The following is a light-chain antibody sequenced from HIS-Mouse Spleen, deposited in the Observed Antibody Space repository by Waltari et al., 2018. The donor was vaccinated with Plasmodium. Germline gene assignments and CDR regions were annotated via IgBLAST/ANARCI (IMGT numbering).Light chain of an antibody. CDR3: CSYAGSSTYV. CDR2: EGR. V-gene: IGLV2-23*01. J-gene: IGLJ1*01. CDR1: SSDVGSYNL. Sequence: QSALTQPASVSGSPGQSLTTSSTGTSSDVGSYNLASWYQQHPGKAPKRMIYEGRKRPSGVSNRFSGSKSGNTTSLAISGLQAEDEADYYCCSYAGSSTYVFGTGTKVTVL.